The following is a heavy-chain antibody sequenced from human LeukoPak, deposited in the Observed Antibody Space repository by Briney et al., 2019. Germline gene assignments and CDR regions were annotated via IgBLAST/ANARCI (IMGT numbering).Heavy chain of an antibody. J-gene: IGHJ4*01. CDR3: IREVQVRASASLGL. V-gene: IGHV3-74*01. D-gene: IGHD1-1*01. CDR2: MNSAGTTI. Sequence: GGSLRLSCAASGFTISGVWMHWVRQVPGEGLLWVARMNSAGTTINYADSVKGRFTISRDNVRNTLHLQMNNLSLEDTAVYFCIREVQVRASASLGLWGRGTLVTVS. CDR1: GFTISGVW.